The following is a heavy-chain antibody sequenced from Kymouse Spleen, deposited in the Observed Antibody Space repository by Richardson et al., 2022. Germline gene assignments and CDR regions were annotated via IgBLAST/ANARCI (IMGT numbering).Heavy chain of an antibody. J-gene: IGHJ4*02. Sequence: EVQLVESGGGLVKPGGSLRLSCAASGFTFSSYSMNWVRQAPGKGLEWVSSISSSSSYIYYADSVKGRFTISRDNAKNSLYLQMNSLRAEDTAVYYCARGGIAARHFDYWGQGTLVTVSS. CDR3: ARGGIAARHFDY. CDR2: ISSSSSYI. CDR1: GFTFSSYS. V-gene: IGHV3-21*03. D-gene: IGHD6-6*01.